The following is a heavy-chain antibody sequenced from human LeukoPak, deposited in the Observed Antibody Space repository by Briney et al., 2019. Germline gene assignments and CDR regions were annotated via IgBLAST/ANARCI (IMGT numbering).Heavy chain of an antibody. V-gene: IGHV3-48*03. CDR3: ARGGSYVHY. D-gene: IGHD1-26*01. CDR2: INSGGSAI. Sequence: GGSLRLSCEASGFXFNSYEINWVRQAPGKGLEWVSYINSGGSAIYYADSVKGRFTISRDNAKNSLYLQMNSLRADDTAVYYCARGGSYVHYWGQGTLVTVSS. CDR1: GFXFNSYE. J-gene: IGHJ4*02.